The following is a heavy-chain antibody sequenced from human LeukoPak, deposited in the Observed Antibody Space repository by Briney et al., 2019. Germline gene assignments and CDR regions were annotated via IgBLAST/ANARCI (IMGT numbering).Heavy chain of an antibody. D-gene: IGHD6-19*01. Sequence: ASVKVSCKASGYTFTGYYMHWVRQAPGQGLEWMGWINPNRGGTNYAQKFQGRVTMTRDTSISTAYMELSRLRSDDTAVYYCASLPYSSGWFDYWGQGTLVTVSS. V-gene: IGHV1-2*02. CDR3: ASLPYSSGWFDY. CDR1: GYTFTGYY. J-gene: IGHJ4*02. CDR2: INPNRGGT.